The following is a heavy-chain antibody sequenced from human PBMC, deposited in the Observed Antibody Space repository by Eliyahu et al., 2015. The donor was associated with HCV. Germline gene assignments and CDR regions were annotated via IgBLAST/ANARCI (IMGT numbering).Heavy chain of an antibody. CDR1: GFTFXSYA. Sequence: EVQLLESGGGLVQPGGSLRLSCAASGFTFXSYAXXXVRPAPGKGXEWVSAISGXGGSTYYADSVKGRFTISRDNSKNTLYLQMNSLRAEDTAVYYCAQHQRPEGFWSGYYTHNYYYYYMDVWGKGTTVTVSS. CDR3: AQHQRPEGFWSGYYTHNYYYYYMDV. J-gene: IGHJ6*03. CDR2: ISGXGGST. D-gene: IGHD3-3*01. V-gene: IGHV3-23*01.